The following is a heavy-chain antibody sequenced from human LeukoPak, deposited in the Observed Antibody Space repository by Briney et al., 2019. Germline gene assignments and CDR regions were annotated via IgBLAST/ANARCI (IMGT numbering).Heavy chain of an antibody. J-gene: IGHJ5*02. Sequence: SETLSLTCTVSGGSISSYYWSWIRQPPGKGLEWIGFIYYSGSTNYNPSLKSRVTISVDTSKNQFFLNLRSITAADTAVYYCARVPRIEAGATGDWFDPWGQGTVVTVSS. CDR3: ARVPRIEAGATGDWFDP. CDR1: GGSISSYY. CDR2: IYYSGST. D-gene: IGHD6-13*01. V-gene: IGHV4-59*01.